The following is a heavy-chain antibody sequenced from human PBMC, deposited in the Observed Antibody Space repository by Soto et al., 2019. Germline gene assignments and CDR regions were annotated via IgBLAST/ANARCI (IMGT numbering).Heavy chain of an antibody. Sequence: DLVESGGGVVQPGRSLRLSCAASGFSFSDYVIHWVRQAAGKGLEWVASMTYDGATEYYADAVKGRFTMSRDNSKRTLSLQMNSLRPEDTAVYYCARVRLSIAVNDALDVWGQGTTVTVSS. J-gene: IGHJ3*01. CDR3: ARVRLSIAVNDALDV. V-gene: IGHV3-30*14. D-gene: IGHD3-3*02. CDR1: GFSFSDYV. CDR2: MTYDGATE.